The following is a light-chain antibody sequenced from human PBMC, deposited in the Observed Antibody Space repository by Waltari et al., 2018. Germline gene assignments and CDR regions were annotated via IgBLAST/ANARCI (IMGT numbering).Light chain of an antibody. Sequence: QLVLTQSPSASASLGASAKLTCTLSSGHSSYAIACHQQQPEKGPRYLMKLNSDGSHSKGDGLPDRFSCSSSGAERYLTISSLQSEDEADYYCQTWGTGIWVFGGGTKLTVL. CDR3: QTWGTGIWV. CDR1: SGHSSYA. J-gene: IGLJ3*02. V-gene: IGLV4-69*01. CDR2: LNSDGSH.